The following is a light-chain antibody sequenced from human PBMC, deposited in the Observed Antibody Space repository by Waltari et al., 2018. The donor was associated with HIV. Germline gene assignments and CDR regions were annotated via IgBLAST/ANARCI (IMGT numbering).Light chain of an antibody. CDR2: TNT. CDR1: SSNIGAAYD. Sequence: QSVLTQPPSVSGAPGQTVTISCTGSSSNIGAAYDVHWYKQVPATAPKLHIYTNTNLPAGFPVRFAGSKSCPSASLAISGLQTEDEADYYCQSYVSSVNVVFGGGTRVTVL. CDR3: QSYVSSVNVV. V-gene: IGLV1-40*01. J-gene: IGLJ3*02.